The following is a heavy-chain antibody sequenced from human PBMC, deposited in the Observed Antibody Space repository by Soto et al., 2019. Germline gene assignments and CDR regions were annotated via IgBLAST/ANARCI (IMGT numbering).Heavy chain of an antibody. CDR3: SKSIAAAVDFDY. CDR2: ISAYNGNT. CDR1: GYTFTSYG. V-gene: IGHV1-18*01. Sequence: QVQLVQSGAEVKKPGASVKVSCKASGYTFTSYGISWVRQAPGQGLEWMGWISAYNGNTNYTQKLQGRVTMTTDTSTSTANMELRSLRADDTAVYYCSKSIAAAVDFDYWGQGTLVTVSS. J-gene: IGHJ4*02. D-gene: IGHD6-13*01.